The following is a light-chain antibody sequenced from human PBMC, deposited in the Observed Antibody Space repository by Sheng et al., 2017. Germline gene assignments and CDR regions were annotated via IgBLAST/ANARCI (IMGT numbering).Light chain of an antibody. J-gene: IGKJ4*01. CDR1: QRVSSNY. V-gene: IGKV3D-20*02. Sequence: VLTQSPGTLSLSPGERATLSCRASQRVSSNYLAWYQQKPGQAPRLLIYRASSRAAGIPDRFSGSGSGTDFTLTISSLEPEDFAVYYCQQRSNWPLTFGGGTKVEI. CDR2: RAS. CDR3: QQRSNWPLT.